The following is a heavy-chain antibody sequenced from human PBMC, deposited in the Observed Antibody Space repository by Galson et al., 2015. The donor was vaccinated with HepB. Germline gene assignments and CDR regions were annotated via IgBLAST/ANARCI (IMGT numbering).Heavy chain of an antibody. CDR1: GFTFSSYA. J-gene: IGHJ4*02. Sequence: SLRLSCAASGFTFSSYAMHWVRQAPGKGLEWVAVISYDGSNKYYADSVKGRFTISRDNSKNTLYLQMNSLRAEDTAVYYCARDQGRNYFDYWGQGTLVTVSS. CDR3: ARDQGRNYFDY. CDR2: ISYDGSNK. V-gene: IGHV3-30*04.